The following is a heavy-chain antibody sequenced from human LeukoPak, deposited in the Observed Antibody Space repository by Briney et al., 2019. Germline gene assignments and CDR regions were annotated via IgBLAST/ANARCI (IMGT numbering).Heavy chain of an antibody. D-gene: IGHD3-9*01. Sequence: SETLSLTCAVYRGSFSGYYWTWIRQSPGKGLEWIGEINHSRTTNYNPSLKSRVTISIDTSKNQFSLKLSSVTAADTAVYYCARGPTIDYDILTGYYYFDYWGQGTLVTVSS. CDR1: RGSFSGYY. CDR3: ARGPTIDYDILTGYYYFDY. J-gene: IGHJ4*02. V-gene: IGHV4-34*01. CDR2: INHSRTT.